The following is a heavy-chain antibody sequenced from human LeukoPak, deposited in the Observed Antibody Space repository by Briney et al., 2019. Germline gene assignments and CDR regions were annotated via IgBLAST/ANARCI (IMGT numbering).Heavy chain of an antibody. CDR1: GFTFSSYS. D-gene: IGHD2-15*01. V-gene: IGHV3-21*01. CDR3: ARDIGLGVLDGSCWFDP. J-gene: IGHJ5*02. CDR2: ISSSSSYI. Sequence: GGSLRLSCAASGFTFSSYSMNRVRQAPGKGLEWVSSISSSSSYIYYADSVKGRFTISRDNAKNSLYLQMDSLRAEDTAVYYCARDIGLGVLDGSCWFDPWGQGTLVTVSS.